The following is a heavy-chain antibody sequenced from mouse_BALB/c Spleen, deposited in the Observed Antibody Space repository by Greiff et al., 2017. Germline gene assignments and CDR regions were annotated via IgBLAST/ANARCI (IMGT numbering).Heavy chain of an antibody. V-gene: IGHV4-1*02. CDR1: GFDFSRYW. D-gene: IGHD3-1*01. CDR2: INPDSSTI. CDR3: ARGSSGYVAWFAY. Sequence: EVKLLESGGGLVQPGGSLKLSCAASGFDFSRYWMSWVRQAPGKGLEWIGEINPDSSTINYTPSLKDKFIISRDNAKNTLYLQMSKVRSEDTALYYCARGSSGYVAWFAYWGQGTLVTVSA. J-gene: IGHJ3*01.